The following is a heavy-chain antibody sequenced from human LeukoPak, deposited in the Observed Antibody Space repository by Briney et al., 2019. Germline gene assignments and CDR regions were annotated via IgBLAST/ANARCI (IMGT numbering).Heavy chain of an antibody. CDR3: TKDPNGDYIGAFDP. CDR2: ITGSHGRT. J-gene: IGHJ5*02. D-gene: IGHD4-17*01. Sequence: GGSLRLSCEASGSGFTFGNFAMSWVRQAPGKGLEWVSSITGSHGRTYTTDSVKGRFTISRDNSQNTLYLQMNSLRAEDTAVYYCTKDPNGDYIGAFDPWGQGTLVTVSS. CDR1: GSGFTFGNFA. V-gene: IGHV3-23*01.